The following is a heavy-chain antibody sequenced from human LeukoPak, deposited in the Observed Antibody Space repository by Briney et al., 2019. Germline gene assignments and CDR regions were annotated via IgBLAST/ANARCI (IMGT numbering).Heavy chain of an antibody. CDR3: ARQLGDYGSGHDY. J-gene: IGHJ4*02. Sequence: ASVKVSCKASGYTFTGYYMHWVRQALGQGLEWMGRINPNSGGTNYAQKFQGRVTMTRDTSISTAYMELSRLRSDDTAVYYCARQLGDYGSGHDYWGQGTLVTVSS. V-gene: IGHV1-2*06. CDR1: GYTFTGYY. CDR2: INPNSGGT. D-gene: IGHD3-10*01.